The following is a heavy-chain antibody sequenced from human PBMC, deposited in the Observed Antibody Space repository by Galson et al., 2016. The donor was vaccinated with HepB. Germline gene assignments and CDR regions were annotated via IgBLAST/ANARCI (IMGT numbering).Heavy chain of an antibody. CDR3: AREDY. V-gene: IGHV3-53*01. J-gene: IGHJ4*02. CDR1: GFTVGSYY. Sequence: SLRLSCAASGFTVGSYYMSWVRQPPGKGLDWVSVIFSGGTTYYADSVKGRFTISRDDSKNTLYLQMSSLRAEDTAIYYCAREDYWGQGTLVTVSS. CDR2: IFSGGTT.